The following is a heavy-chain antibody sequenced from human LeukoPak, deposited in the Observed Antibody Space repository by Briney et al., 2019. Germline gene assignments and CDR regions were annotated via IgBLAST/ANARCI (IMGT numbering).Heavy chain of an antibody. Sequence: TGGSLRLSCAASGFTFRNCAMSWVRQAPGKGPEWVSGISGTGYNTYYADSVKGRFTISRDNSKNTLYLQMNSLGAGDTAVYYCAKHVSGSLFYFDYWGQRTLVTVSS. CDR3: AKHVSGSLFYFDY. D-gene: IGHD3-10*01. CDR2: ISGTGYNT. J-gene: IGHJ4*02. V-gene: IGHV3-23*01. CDR1: GFTFRNCA.